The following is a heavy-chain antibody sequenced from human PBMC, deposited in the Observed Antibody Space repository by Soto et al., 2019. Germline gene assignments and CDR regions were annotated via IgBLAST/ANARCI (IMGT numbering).Heavy chain of an antibody. CDR3: AKDSLAAQGYYDSYYGMDV. D-gene: IGHD6-6*01. J-gene: IGHJ6*02. Sequence: GGSLRLSCAASGFTFGSYAMSWVRQAPGKGLEWVSAISGSGGSTYYADSVKGRFTISRDNSKNTLYPQMNVLRAEDPAGYYCAKDSLAAQGYYDSYYGMDVSRQGTTVTVSS. CDR1: GFTFGSYA. V-gene: IGHV3-23*01. CDR2: ISGSGGST.